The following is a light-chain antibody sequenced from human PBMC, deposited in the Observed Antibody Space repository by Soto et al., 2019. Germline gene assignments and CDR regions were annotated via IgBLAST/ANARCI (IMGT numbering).Light chain of an antibody. Sequence: IQLPQSPSSLSASVGDRVTMTCRASQGISSYLAWYQENPGQAAKLVIYAASTLQSGVPSRFSGSGSGTDFTLILNSLQPEDCATYDCQQAYSFPITFGRGTRREIK. V-gene: IGKV1-9*01. CDR2: AAS. J-gene: IGKJ5*01. CDR3: QQAYSFPIT. CDR1: QGISSY.